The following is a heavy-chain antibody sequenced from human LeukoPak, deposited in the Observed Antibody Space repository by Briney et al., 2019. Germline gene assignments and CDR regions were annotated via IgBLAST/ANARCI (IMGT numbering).Heavy chain of an antibody. CDR3: ARTYGSGSYPNY. Sequence: GGSLRLSCAAFVFTFRNYDMNWVRQAPGKGLKWVSSISSSSSYIYYADSVKGRFAISRDNAKNSLYLQRCSRRVEHTAVYYCARTYGSGSYPNYWGQGTLVTVSS. D-gene: IGHD3-10*01. CDR2: ISSSSSYI. CDR1: VFTFRNYD. V-gene: IGHV3-21*01. J-gene: IGHJ4*02.